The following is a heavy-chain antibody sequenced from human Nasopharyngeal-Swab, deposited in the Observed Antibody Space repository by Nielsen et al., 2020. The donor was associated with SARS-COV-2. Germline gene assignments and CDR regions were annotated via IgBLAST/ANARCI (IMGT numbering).Heavy chain of an antibody. CDR3: ARSNSGSYSAAFDI. CDR1: GFTFSSYA. D-gene: IGHD1-26*01. V-gene: IGHV3-30-3*01. Sequence: GESLKISCAASGFTFSSYAMHWVRQAPGKGLEWVAVISYDGSNKYYADSVKGRFTISRDNSENTLYLQMNSLRGEDTAVYYCARSNSGSYSAAFDIWGQGTMVTVSS. J-gene: IGHJ3*02. CDR2: ISYDGSNK.